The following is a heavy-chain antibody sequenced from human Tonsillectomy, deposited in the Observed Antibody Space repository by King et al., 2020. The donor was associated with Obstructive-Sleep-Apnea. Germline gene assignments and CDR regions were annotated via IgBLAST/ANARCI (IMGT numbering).Heavy chain of an antibody. V-gene: IGHV3-72*01. CDR2: TRNKANSYTT. CDR1: GFTFSDHY. J-gene: IGHJ3*02. D-gene: IGHD3-3*01. CDR3: ARDNYDFWSGSRYAFDI. Sequence: QLVESGGGLVQPGGSLSLSCAASGFTFSDHYMDWVRQAPGKGLEWVGRTRNKANSYTTEYAASVKGRFTISRDDSKNSLYLQMNSLKTEDTAVYYCARDNYDFWSGSRYAFDIWGQGTMVTVSS.